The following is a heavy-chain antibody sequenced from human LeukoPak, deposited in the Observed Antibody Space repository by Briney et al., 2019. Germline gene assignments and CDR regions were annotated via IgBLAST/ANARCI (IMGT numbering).Heavy chain of an antibody. CDR2: IKQDGSEK. CDR1: RFTFSSYW. Sequence: GGSLRLSCAASRFTFSSYWMSWVRQAPGKGLEWVANIKQDGSEKYYVDSVKGRFTISRDNAKNSLYLQMNSLRAEDTAVYYCARDNDYGGNPALPYFDYWGQGTLVTVSS. V-gene: IGHV3-7*01. CDR3: ARDNDYGGNPALPYFDY. J-gene: IGHJ4*02. D-gene: IGHD4-23*01.